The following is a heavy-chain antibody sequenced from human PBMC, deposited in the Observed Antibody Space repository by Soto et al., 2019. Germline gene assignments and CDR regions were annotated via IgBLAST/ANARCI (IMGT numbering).Heavy chain of an antibody. J-gene: IGHJ5*02. D-gene: IGHD2-8*02. V-gene: IGHV1-18*04. CDR1: GYTSRNYV. Sequence: ASVKVSCKVSGYTSRNYVITWVRQAPGQGLEWMGWISANTGNTDYAQKFQGRVTMTTDSSTSTAYMELRSLRSDDTAMYYCARGHTGGYVGWFDPWGQGTLVTVSS. CDR2: ISANTGNT. CDR3: ARGHTGGYVGWFDP.